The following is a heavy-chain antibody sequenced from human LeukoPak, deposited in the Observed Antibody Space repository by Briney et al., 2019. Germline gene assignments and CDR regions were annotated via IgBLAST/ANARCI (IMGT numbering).Heavy chain of an antibody. J-gene: IGHJ3*02. D-gene: IGHD3-16*01. CDR2: LRYDASSK. V-gene: IGHV3-30*02. CDR3: AKDTSYGGWGNAFDT. CDR1: GFPFSNSG. Sequence: GGSLRLSCAASGFPFSNSGMHWVRQTPGKGLEWVAFLRYDASSKFYTDSVKGRFTISRDNSKNTVYLQMIGLRPEDAAVYYCAKDTSYGGWGNAFDTWGQGTMVTVSS.